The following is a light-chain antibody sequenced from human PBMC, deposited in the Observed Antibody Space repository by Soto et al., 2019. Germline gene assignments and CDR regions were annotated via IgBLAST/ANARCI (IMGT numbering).Light chain of an antibody. CDR1: QSVSSSY. Sequence: EIVLTQSPGTLSLSPGERATLSCRASQSVSSSYLAWYQQKPGQAPRLLIYGASSRATGIPDTFSGSGSGTDFTFTISRLEPEDFAVYYCQQYGTSPWTFGQGTNIEIK. J-gene: IGKJ1*01. CDR3: QQYGTSPWT. V-gene: IGKV3-20*01. CDR2: GAS.